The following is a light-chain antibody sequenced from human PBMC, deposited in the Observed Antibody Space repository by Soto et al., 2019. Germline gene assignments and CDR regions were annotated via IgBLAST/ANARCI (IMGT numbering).Light chain of an antibody. J-gene: IGKJ1*01. CDR3: QQYGSV. Sequence: EIVLTQSPDTLCLSRGERATLSCRASQSVSSSYLAWYQQKPGQAPRLLIYGASSRATGIPDRFSGSGSGTDFTLTISRLEAEHFSLYYCQQYGSVFGQWTKVEIK. CDR1: QSVSSSY. V-gene: IGKV3-20*01. CDR2: GAS.